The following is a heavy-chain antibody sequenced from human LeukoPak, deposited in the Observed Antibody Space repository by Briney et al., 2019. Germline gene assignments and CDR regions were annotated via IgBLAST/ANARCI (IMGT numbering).Heavy chain of an antibody. Sequence: ASVKVSCKASGCTFTSYGISWVRQAPGQGLEWMGWISAYNGNTNYAQKLQGRVAMTTDTSTSTAYMELRSLRSDDTAVYYCARDLTTVTTGVFDYWGQGTLVTVSS. V-gene: IGHV1-18*01. J-gene: IGHJ4*02. CDR1: GCTFTSYG. CDR3: ARDLTTVTTGVFDY. CDR2: ISAYNGNT. D-gene: IGHD4-17*01.